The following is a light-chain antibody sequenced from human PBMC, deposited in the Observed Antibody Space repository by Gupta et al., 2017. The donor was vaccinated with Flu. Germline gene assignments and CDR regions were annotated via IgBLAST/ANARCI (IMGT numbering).Light chain of an antibody. CDR3: AAWDDSLNALV. V-gene: IGLV1-44*01. CDR1: NFNIGSNT. CDR2: TDD. Sequence: QSVLTQPPSASRTPGQRVTISCSGSNFNIGSNTVNWYQQLPGTAPKLLMYTDDQRPSGVPDRFSGSKSGTSGSLAITGLQSEDEADYYCAAWDDSLNALVFGGGTKLTVL. J-gene: IGLJ3*02.